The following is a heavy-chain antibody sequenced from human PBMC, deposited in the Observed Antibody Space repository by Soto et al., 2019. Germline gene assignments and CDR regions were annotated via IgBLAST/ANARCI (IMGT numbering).Heavy chain of an antibody. D-gene: IGHD1-1*01. CDR2: INPSGGST. J-gene: IGHJ6*02. CDR3: ARQIETGTTGGGYGMDV. Sequence: QVQLVQSGAEVKKPGASVKVSCKASGYTFTSYYMHWVRQAPGQGLEWMGIINPSGGSTSYAQKFQGRVTMTRDTSTSTVYMALSSLRSEDTAVYYCARQIETGTTGGGYGMDVWGQGTTVTVSS. V-gene: IGHV1-46*01. CDR1: GYTFTSYY.